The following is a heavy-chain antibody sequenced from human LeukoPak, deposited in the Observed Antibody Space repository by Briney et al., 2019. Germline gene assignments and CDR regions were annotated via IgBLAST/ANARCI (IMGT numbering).Heavy chain of an antibody. Sequence: PSETLSLTCTVSGGSISYSSYYWGWNRQPPGKGLEWIGSIYYTGSSYYNPSLKSRVTISVDTSKNQFSLKLRSVTAADTAVYYCARDCSGGSCFSGPFEYWGQGTLVTVSS. V-gene: IGHV4-39*02. J-gene: IGHJ4*02. CDR3: ARDCSGGSCFSGPFEY. D-gene: IGHD2-15*01. CDR2: IYYTGSS. CDR1: GGSISYSSYY.